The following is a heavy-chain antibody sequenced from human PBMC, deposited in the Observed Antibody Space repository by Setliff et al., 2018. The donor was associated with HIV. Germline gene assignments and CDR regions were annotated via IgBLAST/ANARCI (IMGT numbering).Heavy chain of an antibody. CDR3: ATRPRIAARPFDY. D-gene: IGHD6-6*01. V-gene: IGHV4-31*03. J-gene: IGHJ4*02. Sequence: SETLSLTCSFSGVSVGSGDYYWHWIRQHPEKALEWIGYIFHSGDTYYNPSLKSRISMSVDTSKNQFSLELTSLTAADTAVYYCATRPRIAARPFDYWGQGMLVTAPQ. CDR2: IFHSGDT. CDR1: GVSVGSGDYY.